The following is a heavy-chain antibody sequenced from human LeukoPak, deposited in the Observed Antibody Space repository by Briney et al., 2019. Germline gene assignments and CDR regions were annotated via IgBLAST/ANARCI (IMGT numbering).Heavy chain of an antibody. V-gene: IGHV3-21*01. CDR1: GFTFSSYC. Sequence: GGSLRLSCAASGFTFSSYCMDWVRQTPGKGLEWVSSISSSSSYIYYADSVKGRFTISRDNAKNSLYLQMNSLRAGDTAVYYCARFIAAPYYFDYWGRGTLVTVSS. CDR3: ARFIAAPYYFDY. D-gene: IGHD6-13*01. J-gene: IGHJ4*02. CDR2: ISSSSSYI.